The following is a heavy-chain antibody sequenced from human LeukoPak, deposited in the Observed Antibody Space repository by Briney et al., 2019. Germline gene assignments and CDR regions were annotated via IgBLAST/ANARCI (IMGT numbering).Heavy chain of an antibody. CDR1: GFTFSGSA. CDR2: IRSKANSYAT. CDR3: TRLIGSSGRDSYY. J-gene: IGHJ4*02. Sequence: GGSLRLSCAASGFTFSGSAMHWVRQASGKGLEWVGRIRSKANSYATAYAASVKGRFTISRDDSKNTAYLQMNSLKTEDTAVCYCTRLIGSSGRDSYYWGQGTLVTVSS. D-gene: IGHD6-6*01. V-gene: IGHV3-73*01.